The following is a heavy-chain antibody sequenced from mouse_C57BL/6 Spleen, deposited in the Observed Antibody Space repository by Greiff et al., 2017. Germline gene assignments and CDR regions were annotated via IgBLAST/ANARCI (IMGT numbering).Heavy chain of an antibody. CDR1: GYTFTDYE. J-gene: IGHJ3*01. D-gene: IGHD1-1*01. Sequence: QVQLQQSGAELVRPGASVTLSCKASGYTFTDYEMHWVKQTPVHGLEWIGAIDPETGGTAYNQKFKGKAILTADKSSSTAYMELRSLTSEDSAVYYCTRDYYDSSPCAYWGQGTLVTVSA. V-gene: IGHV1-15*01. CDR2: IDPETGGT. CDR3: TRDYYDSSPCAY.